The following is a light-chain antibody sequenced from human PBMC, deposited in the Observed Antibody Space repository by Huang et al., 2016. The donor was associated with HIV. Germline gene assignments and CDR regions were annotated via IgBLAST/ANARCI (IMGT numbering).Light chain of an antibody. CDR1: QTISTKY. CDR2: VAS. V-gene: IGKV3-20*01. J-gene: IGKJ1*01. Sequence: EIVLTQSPGTLSLSPGERATVSCRASQTISTKYIAWYQQRPGQAPRLLIYVASNRLTGIPDRFGGSGSGTDFTLTISRLEPEDFAVYYCQHYGSSPTFGQGTRLEIK. CDR3: QHYGSSPT.